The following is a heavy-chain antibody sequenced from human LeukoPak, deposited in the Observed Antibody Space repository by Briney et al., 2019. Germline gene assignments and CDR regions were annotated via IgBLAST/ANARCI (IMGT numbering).Heavy chain of an antibody. CDR1: GFTFSSYG. D-gene: IGHD4-11*01. Sequence: PGGFLRLSCAASGFTFSSYGMHWVRQAPGKGLEWVAVIWYDGSNKYYADSVKGRFTISRDNSKNTLYLQMNSLRAEDTAVYYCARSFYSNGYYYYYGMDVWGQGTTVTVSS. V-gene: IGHV3-33*01. CDR2: IWYDGSNK. J-gene: IGHJ6*02. CDR3: ARSFYSNGYYYYYGMDV.